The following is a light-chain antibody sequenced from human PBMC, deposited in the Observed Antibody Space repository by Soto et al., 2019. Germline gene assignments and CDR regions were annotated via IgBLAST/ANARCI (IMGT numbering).Light chain of an antibody. Sequence: QSVLAQPPSKSGTPGQRVTISCSGSSSNIGSNYVYWYQQLPGTAPKLLIYRNNQRPSGVPDRFSGSKSGTSASLAISGLRSEDEADYYCAAWDDSLSAYVFGTGTKVTVL. CDR2: RNN. CDR3: AAWDDSLSAYV. V-gene: IGLV1-47*01. CDR1: SSNIGSNY. J-gene: IGLJ1*01.